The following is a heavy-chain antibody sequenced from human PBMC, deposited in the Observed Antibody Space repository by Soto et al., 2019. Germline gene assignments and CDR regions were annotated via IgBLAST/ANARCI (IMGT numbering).Heavy chain of an antibody. Sequence: QVQLVQSGAEVKKPGSSVKVSCKASGGTFSSNAISWVRQAPGQGLEWMGGIIPIYASPNYAQNFQGRVTVTADKATSTAYLALSRLKFADSAIYYCAVTVTGSRSPLAHWGRGTLVIVSS. CDR1: GGTFSSNA. J-gene: IGHJ4*02. CDR2: IIPIYASP. CDR3: AVTVTGSRSPLAH. V-gene: IGHV1-69*06. D-gene: IGHD3-9*01.